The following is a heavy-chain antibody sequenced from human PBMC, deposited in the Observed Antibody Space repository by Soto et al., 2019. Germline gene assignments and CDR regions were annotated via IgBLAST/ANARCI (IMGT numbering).Heavy chain of an antibody. J-gene: IGHJ5*02. D-gene: IGHD2-2*02. Sequence: GESLKISCKGSGYSFTNYWISWVRQMPGKGLGWVGRIDLSDSYTKHSPSFQGHVTISADKSISTAYLQWSSLKASDTAMYYCARQYCRSTSCYIGWFDPWGQGTLVTVSS. CDR3: ARQYCRSTSCYIGWFDP. V-gene: IGHV5-10-1*01. CDR2: IDLSDSYT. CDR1: GYSFTNYW.